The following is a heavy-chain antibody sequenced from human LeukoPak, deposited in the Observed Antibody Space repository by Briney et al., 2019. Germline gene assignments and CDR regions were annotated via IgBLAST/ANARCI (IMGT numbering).Heavy chain of an antibody. V-gene: IGHV4-59*12. D-gene: IGHD3-9*01. CDR3: ASFDTDYYYGMDV. Sequence: SETLSLTCTVSGGSISSYYWSWIRQPPGKGLEWIGSIYYSGSTNYNPSLKSRVTISVDTSKDQFSLKLSSVTAADTAVYCCASFDTDYYYGMDVWGQGTTVTVSS. CDR1: GGSISSYY. CDR2: IYYSGST. J-gene: IGHJ6*02.